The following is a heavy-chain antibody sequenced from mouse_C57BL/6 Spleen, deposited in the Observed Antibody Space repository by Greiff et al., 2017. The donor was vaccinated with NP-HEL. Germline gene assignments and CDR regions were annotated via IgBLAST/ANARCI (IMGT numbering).Heavy chain of an antibody. CDR1: GYTFTDYY. J-gene: IGHJ2*01. D-gene: IGHD3-2*02. Sequence: EVQRVESGPVLVKPGASVKMSCKASGYTFTDYYMNWVKQSHGKSLEWIGVINPYNGGPSYNQKFKGKATLTVDKSSSTAYMELNSLTSEDSAVYYCAREGTAQATFDYWGQGTTLTGSS. V-gene: IGHV1-19*01. CDR3: AREGTAQATFDY. CDR2: INPYNGGP.